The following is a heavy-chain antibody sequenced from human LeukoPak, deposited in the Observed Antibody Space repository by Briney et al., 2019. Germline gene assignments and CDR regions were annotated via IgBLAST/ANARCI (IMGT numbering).Heavy chain of an antibody. CDR3: ARVVDTHFDY. Sequence: GGSLRLSCAASGFTFSNYWMHWVRQAPGKGLVWVSRIISDGSMTNDADSVKGRFTISRDNAKNTLYLQMNSLRDEDTAVYYCARVVDTHFDYWGQGTLVTVSS. V-gene: IGHV3-74*01. D-gene: IGHD5-18*01. CDR1: GFTFSNYW. J-gene: IGHJ4*02. CDR2: IISDGSMT.